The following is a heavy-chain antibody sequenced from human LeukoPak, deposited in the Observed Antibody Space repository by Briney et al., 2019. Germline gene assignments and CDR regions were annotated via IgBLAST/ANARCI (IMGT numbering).Heavy chain of an antibody. CDR1: GFTFSDYY. D-gene: IGHD1-26*01. Sequence: GGSLRLSCAASGFTFSDYYMSWIRQAPGKGLEWVSYISSSGSTIYYADSVKGRFTISRDNAKNSLYLQMNSLRAEDTAVYYCASGVGATSAYDAFDIWGQGTMVTVSS. V-gene: IGHV3-11*01. CDR2: ISSSGSTI. CDR3: ASGVGATSAYDAFDI. J-gene: IGHJ3*02.